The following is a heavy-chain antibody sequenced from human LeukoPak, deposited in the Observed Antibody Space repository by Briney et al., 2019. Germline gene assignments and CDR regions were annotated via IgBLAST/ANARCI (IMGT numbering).Heavy chain of an antibody. CDR1: GGSISSSNW. Sequence: PSETLSLTCAVSGGSISSSNWWSWVRQPPGKGLEWIGEIYHSGSTNYNPSLKSRVTISGDKSKNQFSLKLSSVTAADTAVYYCARRNADSSSWSPNGAFDIWGQGTMVTASS. V-gene: IGHV4-4*02. D-gene: IGHD6-13*01. CDR3: ARRNADSSSWSPNGAFDI. CDR2: IYHSGST. J-gene: IGHJ3*02.